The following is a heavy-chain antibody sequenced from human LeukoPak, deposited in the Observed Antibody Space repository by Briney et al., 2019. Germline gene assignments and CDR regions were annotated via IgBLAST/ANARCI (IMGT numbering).Heavy chain of an antibody. J-gene: IGHJ4*02. Sequence: PVGSLRLSFAASGFTFSSYAMSWVRQAAGKGLEWVSAINGSVGSTYYADSVKGRFTISKDNSKNTLYLQMNSLTAEDTAVYYCAKAGGCSSTSCYAPDYWGQGTLVTVSS. D-gene: IGHD2-2*01. CDR2: INGSVGST. CDR1: GFTFSSYA. V-gene: IGHV3-23*01. CDR3: AKAGGCSSTSCYAPDY.